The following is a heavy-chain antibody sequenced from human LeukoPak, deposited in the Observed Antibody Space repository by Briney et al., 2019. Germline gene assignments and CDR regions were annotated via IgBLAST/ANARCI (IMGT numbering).Heavy chain of an antibody. Sequence: SETLSLTCTVSGGSVSSGSYYWSWIRQPPGKGLEWIGYIYYSGSTNYNPSLKSRVTISVDTSKNQFSLKLSSVTAADTAVYYCARLPGDSSGYYVSRWGQGTLVTVSS. CDR1: GGSVSSGSYY. CDR2: IYYSGST. CDR3: ARLPGDSSGYYVSR. V-gene: IGHV4-61*01. D-gene: IGHD3-22*01. J-gene: IGHJ4*02.